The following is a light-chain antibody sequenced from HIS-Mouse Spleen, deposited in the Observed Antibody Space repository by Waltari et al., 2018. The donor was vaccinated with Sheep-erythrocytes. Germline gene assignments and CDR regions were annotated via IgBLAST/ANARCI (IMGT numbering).Light chain of an antibody. CDR3: QAWDSSIVV. CDR1: KLGDKY. J-gene: IGLJ2*01. Sequence: SSELTQPPSVSVSPGQTASITCSGDKLGDKYACWYQQKPGQSPVLVIYQDTKRPSGITARFSGSKSGNTATLTISGTQAMDEADYYCQAWDSSIVVFGGGTKLTVL. CDR2: QDT. V-gene: IGLV3-1*01.